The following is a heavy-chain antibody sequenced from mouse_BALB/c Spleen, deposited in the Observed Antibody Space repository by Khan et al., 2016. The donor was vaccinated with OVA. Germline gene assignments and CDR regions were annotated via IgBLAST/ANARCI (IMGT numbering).Heavy chain of an antibody. CDR2: IYWDDDK. J-gene: IGHJ4*01. CDR3: SRKIATFYYAMDY. Sequence: QVTLKESGPEILQPSQTLSLTCSFSGFSLSTSGMGVSWIRQPSGKGLEWLAHIYWDDDKRYNPSLKSRLTISKDTSSNQVFLKITSVDTADTATYYWSRKIATFYYAMDYWGQGTSVTVSS. V-gene: IGHV8-12*01. CDR1: GFSLSTSGMG.